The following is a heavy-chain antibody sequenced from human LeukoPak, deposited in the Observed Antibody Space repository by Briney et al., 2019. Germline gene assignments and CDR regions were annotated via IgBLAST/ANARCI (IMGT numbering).Heavy chain of an antibody. CDR3: ARGRDCSGGSCYHALPDY. CDR2: IIPIFGTA. J-gene: IGHJ4*02. CDR1: GGTFSSYA. D-gene: IGHD2-15*01. V-gene: IGHV1-69*05. Sequence: SVKVSCKASGGTFSSYAISWVRQAPGQGLEWMGGIIPIFGTANYAQKFQGRVTITTDISTSTAYMELSSLRSEDTAVYYCARGRDCSGGSCYHALPDYWGQGTLVTVSS.